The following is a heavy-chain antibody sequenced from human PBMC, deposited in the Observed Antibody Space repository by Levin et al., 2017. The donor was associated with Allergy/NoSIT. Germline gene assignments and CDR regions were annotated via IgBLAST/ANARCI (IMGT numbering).Heavy chain of an antibody. CDR1: GFTFDDYA. J-gene: IGHJ4*02. Sequence: SLKISCAASGFTFDDYAMHWVRQAPGKGLEWVSGISWNSGSIGYADSVKGRFTISRDNAKNSLYLQMNSLRAEDTALYYCAKDPTSVATGPFDYWGQGTLVTVSS. D-gene: IGHD5-12*01. V-gene: IGHV3-9*01. CDR2: ISWNSGSI. CDR3: AKDPTSVATGPFDY.